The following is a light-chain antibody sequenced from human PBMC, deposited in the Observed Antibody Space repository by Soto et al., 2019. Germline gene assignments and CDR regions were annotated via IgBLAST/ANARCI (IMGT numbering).Light chain of an antibody. CDR3: SSYTSSSTLVV. Sequence: QSALTQPASVSGSPGQSITISCTGTSSDVGGYNYVYWYQQHPGKAPKLMIHEVSNRPSGVSNRFSGSKSGNTASLTISGLQAEDEADYYCSSYTSSSTLVVFGGGTKLTVL. V-gene: IGLV2-14*01. CDR2: EVS. J-gene: IGLJ2*01. CDR1: SSDVGGYNY.